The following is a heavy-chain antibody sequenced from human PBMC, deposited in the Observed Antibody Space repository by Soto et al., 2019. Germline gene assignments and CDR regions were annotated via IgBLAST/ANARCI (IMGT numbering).Heavy chain of an antibody. V-gene: IGHV1-46*01. J-gene: IGHJ4*02. Sequence: QVQLVQSGAEVKKPGASVKVSCKASGYTFTNYYMHWVRQAPGQGLEWMGIINPSGGSTSYAQKFQVRVTMTRDTSTSTVYMDLSSLRSEDTAVYYCARVSSWSCFDYWGQGTLVTVSS. D-gene: IGHD6-13*01. CDR3: ARVSSWSCFDY. CDR1: GYTFTNYY. CDR2: INPSGGST.